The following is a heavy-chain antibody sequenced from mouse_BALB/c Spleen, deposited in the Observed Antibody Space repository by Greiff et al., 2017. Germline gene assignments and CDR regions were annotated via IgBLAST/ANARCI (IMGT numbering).Heavy chain of an antibody. J-gene: IGHJ3*01. V-gene: IGHV1-5*01. CDR3: TRDGNYPWFAY. D-gene: IGHD2-1*01. CDR1: GYTFTSYW. CDR2: IYPGNSDT. Sequence: EVQLQQSGTVLARPGASVKMSCKASGYTFTSYWMHWVNQRPGQGLEWIGAIYPGNSDTSYNQKFKGKAKLTAVTSTSTAYMELSSLTNEDSAVYYCTRDGNYPWFAYWGQGTLVTVSA.